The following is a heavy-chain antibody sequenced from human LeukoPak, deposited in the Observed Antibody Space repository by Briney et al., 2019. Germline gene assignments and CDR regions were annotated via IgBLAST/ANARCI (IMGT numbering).Heavy chain of an antibody. J-gene: IGHJ5*02. CDR2: MYHGGST. V-gene: IGHV4-38-2*02. D-gene: IGHD3-10*01. CDR3: ARGRYYGSGSYNWFDP. CDR1: GYSISSGYY. Sequence: SETLSLTCTVSGYSISSGYYWGWIRQPPGKGLEWIGSMYHGGSTSYNPSLKSRVTISVDTSKNQFSLRLSSVTAADTAVYYCARGRYYGSGSYNWFDPWGQGTLVTVSS.